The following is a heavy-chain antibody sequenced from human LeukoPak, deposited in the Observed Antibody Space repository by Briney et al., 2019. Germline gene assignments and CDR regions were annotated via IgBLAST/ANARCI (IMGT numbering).Heavy chain of an antibody. CDR2: ISGSGGST. Sequence: PGGSLRLSCAASGFTFSSYAMSWVRQAPGKGLEWVSAISGSGGSTYYANSVKGRFTISRDNSKNTLYLQMNSLRAEDTAVYYCAKGLTYCGGDCYSYYFDYWGQGTLVTVSS. J-gene: IGHJ4*02. CDR3: AKGLTYCGGDCYSYYFDY. CDR1: GFTFSSYA. V-gene: IGHV3-23*01. D-gene: IGHD2-21*02.